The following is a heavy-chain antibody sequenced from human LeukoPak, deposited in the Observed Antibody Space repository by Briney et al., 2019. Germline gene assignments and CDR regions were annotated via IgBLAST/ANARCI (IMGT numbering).Heavy chain of an antibody. Sequence: GGSVRLSCAASGFTFSDSAMHWVRQASGKGLEWVSYISSSSSTIHYADSVMARFTISRDNDKNSLYLQMTRLSDEDTAVYYCARDLADLLPGYPFHYWGQGTL. CDR1: GFTFSDSA. CDR2: ISSSSSTI. D-gene: IGHD3-9*01. CDR3: ARDLADLLPGYPFHY. V-gene: IGHV3-48*02. J-gene: IGHJ4*02.